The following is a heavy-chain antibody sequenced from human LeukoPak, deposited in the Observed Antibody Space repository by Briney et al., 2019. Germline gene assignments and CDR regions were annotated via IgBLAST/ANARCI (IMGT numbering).Heavy chain of an antibody. D-gene: IGHD3-10*01. V-gene: IGHV3-7*01. CDR1: GSTFSSYW. Sequence: TGGSLRLSCAASGSTFSSYWMSWVRQAPGKGLEWVANIKQDGSEKYYVDSVKGRFTISRDNAKNSLYLQMNSLRAEDTAVYYCAREREVLLWFGDPLGNAFDIWGQGTMVTVSS. CDR2: IKQDGSEK. J-gene: IGHJ3*02. CDR3: AREREVLLWFGDPLGNAFDI.